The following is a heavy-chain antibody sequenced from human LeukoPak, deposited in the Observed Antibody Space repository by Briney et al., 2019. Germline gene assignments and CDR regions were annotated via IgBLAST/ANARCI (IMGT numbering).Heavy chain of an antibody. CDR3: ARGPFRYDSSGYYGGTDY. CDR2: INHSGST. Sequence: PSETLSLTCAVYGGSFSGYYWSWIRQPPGKGLEWIGEINHSGSTNYNPSLKSRVTISVDTSKNQFSLKLSSVTAADTAVYYCARGPFRYDSSGYYGGTDYWGQGTLVTVSS. V-gene: IGHV4-34*01. D-gene: IGHD3-22*01. J-gene: IGHJ4*02. CDR1: GGSFSGYY.